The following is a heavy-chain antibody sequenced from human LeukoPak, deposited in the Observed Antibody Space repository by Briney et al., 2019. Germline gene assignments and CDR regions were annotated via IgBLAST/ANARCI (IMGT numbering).Heavy chain of an antibody. V-gene: IGHV3-7*01. CDR3: AREYSYGYNWFDP. J-gene: IGHJ5*02. D-gene: IGHD5-18*01. CDR2: IKQDGSEK. CDR1: GFTFSSYW. Sequence: GGSLRLSCAASGFTFSSYWMSWVRQAPGKGLERVANIKQDGSEKYYVDSVKGRFTISRDNAKNSLYLQMNSLRAEDTAVYYCAREYSYGYNWFDPWGQGTLVTVSS.